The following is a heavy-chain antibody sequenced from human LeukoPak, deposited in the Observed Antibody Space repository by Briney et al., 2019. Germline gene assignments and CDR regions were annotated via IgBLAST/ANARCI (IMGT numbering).Heavy chain of an antibody. Sequence: GGSLRLSCAASGFTFSSYGMHWVRQAPGKGLEWVAFISYDGSNYYYADSVKGRFTISRDNSKNTLYLQVNSLRAEDTAVYYCATGIGASTYYYMDVWGKGTTVTVSS. CDR3: ATGIGASTYYYMDV. J-gene: IGHJ6*03. V-gene: IGHV3-30*19. CDR1: GFTFSSYG. CDR2: ISYDGSNY. D-gene: IGHD6-25*01.